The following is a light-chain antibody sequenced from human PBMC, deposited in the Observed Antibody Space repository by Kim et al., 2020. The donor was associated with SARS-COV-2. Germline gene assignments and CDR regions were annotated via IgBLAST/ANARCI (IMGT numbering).Light chain of an antibody. V-gene: IGLV1-40*01. Sequence: GVTISCAGTTSNIGAGYDVHWYQQFPGTAPKLLINANTNRPSGVPDRFSASQSGTSASLAITGRQADDEADYYCQSFDNSLSGVIFGGGTQLTVL. CDR2: ANT. CDR3: QSFDNSLSGVI. CDR1: TSNIGAGYD. J-gene: IGLJ2*01.